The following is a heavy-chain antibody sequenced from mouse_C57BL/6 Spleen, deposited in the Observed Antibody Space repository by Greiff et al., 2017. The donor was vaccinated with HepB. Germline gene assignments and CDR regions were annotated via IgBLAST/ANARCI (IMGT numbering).Heavy chain of an antibody. J-gene: IGHJ2*01. CDR2: INSNGGST. CDR1: GFTFSSYG. Sequence: EVRLVESGGGLVQPGGSLKLSCAASGFTFSSYGMSWVRQTPDKRLELVATINSNGGSTYYPDSVKGRFTISRDNAKNTLYLQMSSLKSEDTAMYYCARMARTINWGQGPTLTVSS. CDR3: ARMARTIN. V-gene: IGHV5-6-3*01.